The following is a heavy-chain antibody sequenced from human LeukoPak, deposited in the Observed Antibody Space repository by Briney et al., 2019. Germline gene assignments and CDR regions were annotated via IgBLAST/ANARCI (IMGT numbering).Heavy chain of an antibody. Sequence: GGSLRLSCAASGFTFSNAWMSWVRQAPGKGLEWVGRIKSKTDGGTTDYAAPVKGRFTISRDDSKNTLYLQMNSLKTEDTAVYFWNKDKGSRNTIFGVVTPHYWGQGTLVTVSS. CDR1: GFTFSNAW. D-gene: IGHD3-3*01. CDR2: IKSKTDGGTT. V-gene: IGHV3-15*01. J-gene: IGHJ4*02. CDR3: NKDKGSRNTIFGVVTPHY.